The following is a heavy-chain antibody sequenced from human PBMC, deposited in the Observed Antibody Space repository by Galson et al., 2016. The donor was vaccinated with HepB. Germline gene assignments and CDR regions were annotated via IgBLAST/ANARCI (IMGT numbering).Heavy chain of an antibody. Sequence: SETLSPTCTVSGGSISTYSWSWIRQPPGKGLEWIGYIYYSGSTNYNPSLKSRVTISVDTSKNQFSLKLSSVTAADTAVYYCARYTWIHLWPTAYFDYWGQGTLVTVSS. J-gene: IGHJ4*02. CDR3: ARYTWIHLWPTAYFDY. CDR2: IYYSGST. D-gene: IGHD5-18*01. CDR1: GGSISTYS. V-gene: IGHV4-59*01.